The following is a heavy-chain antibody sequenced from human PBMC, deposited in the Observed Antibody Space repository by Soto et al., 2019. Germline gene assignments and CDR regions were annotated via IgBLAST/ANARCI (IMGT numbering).Heavy chain of an antibody. CDR1: GYTFTGYY. J-gene: IGHJ6*02. Sequence: ASVKVSCKASGYTFTGYYMHWVRQAPGQGLEWMGWINPNSGGTNYAQKFQGRVTMTRDTSISTAYMELSRLRSDDTAVYYCARDGASGYYDSSGYYFRYYYYGMDVRGQGTTVTVSS. V-gene: IGHV1-2*02. CDR2: INPNSGGT. CDR3: ARDGASGYYDSSGYYFRYYYYGMDV. D-gene: IGHD3-22*01.